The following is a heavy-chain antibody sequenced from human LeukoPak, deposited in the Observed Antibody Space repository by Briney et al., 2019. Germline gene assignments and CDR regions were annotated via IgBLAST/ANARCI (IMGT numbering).Heavy chain of an antibody. CDR2: ISSSSSYI. Sequence: TGGSLRLSCAASGFTFSSYSMNWVRQAPGKGLEWVSSISSSSSYIYYADSVKGRFTISRDNAKNSLYLQMNSLRAEDTAVYYCARGQLGGNSYDYWGQGTLVTVSS. CDR1: GFTFSSYS. V-gene: IGHV3-21*01. J-gene: IGHJ4*02. CDR3: ARGQLGGNSYDY. D-gene: IGHD2-15*01.